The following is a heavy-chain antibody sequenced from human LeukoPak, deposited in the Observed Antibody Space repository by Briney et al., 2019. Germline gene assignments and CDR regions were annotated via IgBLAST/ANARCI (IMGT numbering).Heavy chain of an antibody. CDR2: ISAYNGNT. CDR3: ARGTDTGYPRIDY. Sequence: ASVKVSCKAFGYTFTSSGISWVRQAPGQGLEWMGWISAYNGNTKYAQKLQGRVTMTTDTSTSTAYMDLRSLRSDDTAVYYCARGTDTGYPRIDYWGQGTLVTVSS. CDR1: GYTFTSSG. J-gene: IGHJ4*02. D-gene: IGHD3-9*01. V-gene: IGHV1-18*01.